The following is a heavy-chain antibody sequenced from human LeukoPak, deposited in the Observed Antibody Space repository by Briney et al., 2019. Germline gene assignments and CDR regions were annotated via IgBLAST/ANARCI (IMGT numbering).Heavy chain of an antibody. CDR1: GGSISSYY. CDR3: AKVVIAAAGTNYYYYMDV. D-gene: IGHD6-13*01. J-gene: IGHJ6*03. CDR2: IYSTGSA. V-gene: IGHV4-4*07. Sequence: SETLSLTCTVSGGSISSYYWSWIRQPAGKGLEWIGRIYSTGSANYNPSLKSRVTMSVDTSENQFSLKLSSVTAADTAVYYCAKVVIAAAGTNYYYYMDVWGKGTTVTVSS.